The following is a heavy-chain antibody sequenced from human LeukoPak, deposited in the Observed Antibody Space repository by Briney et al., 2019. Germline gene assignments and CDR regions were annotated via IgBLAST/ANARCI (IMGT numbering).Heavy chain of an antibody. D-gene: IGHD1-26*01. V-gene: IGHV1-2*02. Sequence: ASVKVSCKASGYTFTVYYMHWVRQAPGQGLEWMGWINPNSGGTNYAQKFQGRVTMTRDTSISTAYMELSRLRSDDTAVYYCARAPGSYFSHFDYWGQGTLVTVSS. CDR2: INPNSGGT. J-gene: IGHJ4*02. CDR3: ARAPGSYFSHFDY. CDR1: GYTFTVYY.